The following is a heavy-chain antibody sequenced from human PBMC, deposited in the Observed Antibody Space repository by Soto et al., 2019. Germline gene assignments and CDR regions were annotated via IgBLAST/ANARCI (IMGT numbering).Heavy chain of an antibody. V-gene: IGHV3-13*01. Sequence: EVQLVESGGGLVQPGGSLRLSCEASGFTFSSYDMHWVRQATGKGLEWVSAIGTAGDTYYAGSVKGRFTISRENAKNSLYLQMNSLRAGDTAVYYCARGAFSSSWDYYYAKDVWGQGTTVTVS. D-gene: IGHD6-13*01. J-gene: IGHJ6*02. CDR1: GFTFSSYD. CDR3: ARGAFSSSWDYYYAKDV. CDR2: IGTAGDT.